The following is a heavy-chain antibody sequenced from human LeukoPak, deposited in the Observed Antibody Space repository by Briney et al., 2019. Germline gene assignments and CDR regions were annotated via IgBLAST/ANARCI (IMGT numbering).Heavy chain of an antibody. CDR3: ARGKNSGANCYRHFDY. V-gene: IGHV4-59*01. J-gene: IGHJ4*02. CDR2: IYYSGST. CDR1: GGSISSYY. D-gene: IGHD2-15*01. Sequence: SETLSLTCTVSGGSISSYYWSWIRQPPGKGLEWIGYIYYSGSTSYNPSLTSRVTISVDTSKNQFSLKLSSVTAADTAVYYCARGKNSGANCYRHFDYWGQGTLVTVSS.